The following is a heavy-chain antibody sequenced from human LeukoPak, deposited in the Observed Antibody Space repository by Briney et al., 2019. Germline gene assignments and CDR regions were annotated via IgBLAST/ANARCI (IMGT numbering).Heavy chain of an antibody. CDR2: IYYSGST. V-gene: IGHV4-31*03. J-gene: IGHJ4*02. CDR1: GGSISSGGYY. D-gene: IGHD3-22*01. CDR3: ARLYYYDSSYLDY. Sequence: PSETLSLTCTVSGGSISSGGYYWSWIRQHPGKGLEWIGYIYYSGSTYYNPSLKSRVTISVDTSKNQFSLKLSSVTAADTAVYYCARLYYYDSSYLDYWGQGTLATVSS.